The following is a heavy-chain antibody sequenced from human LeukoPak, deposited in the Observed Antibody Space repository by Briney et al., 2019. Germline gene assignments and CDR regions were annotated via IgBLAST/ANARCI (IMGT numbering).Heavy chain of an antibody. CDR1: GYTFTAYY. V-gene: IGHV1-2*02. D-gene: IGHD1-1*01. CDR3: AKGGDNNWSYTWFDP. CDR2: INTNTGGT. Sequence: VASVKVSCKASGYTFTAYYIHLLRQAPGQGLEWMGWINTNTGGTNYAQNFQGRVTMTRDTSISTAYMEMSRLTSADTAVYYGAKGGDNNWSYTWFDPWGQGTLVTVSS. J-gene: IGHJ5*02.